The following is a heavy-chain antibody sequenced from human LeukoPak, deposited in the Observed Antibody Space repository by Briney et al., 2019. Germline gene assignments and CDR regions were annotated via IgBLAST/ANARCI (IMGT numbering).Heavy chain of an antibody. CDR3: ASSTIFADY. V-gene: IGHV3-23*01. D-gene: IGHD3-3*01. Sequence: SCKASGGTFSSYAMSWVRQAPGKGLEWVSAISGSGGSTYYADSVKGRFTISRDNSKNTLYLQMNSLRAEDTAVYYCASSTIFADYWGQGTLVTVSS. CDR2: ISGSGGST. J-gene: IGHJ4*02. CDR1: GGTFSSYA.